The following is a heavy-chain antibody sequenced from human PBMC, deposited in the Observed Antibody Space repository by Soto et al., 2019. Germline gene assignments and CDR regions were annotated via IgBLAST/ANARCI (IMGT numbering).Heavy chain of an antibody. J-gene: IGHJ6*02. CDR3: ARGRELDDDDYPDYGMDV. Sequence: QVHLVQSGAEVKKPGSSVKVSCKASGGTFSRNAISWVRLAPGQGLEWMGGTIPMFNIAKNAQKFQGRVTITADESRNTAYMELSSLRSEDTAVYYCARGRELDDDDYPDYGMDVWGQGPTVTVSS. CDR2: TIPMFNIA. D-gene: IGHD4-17*01. CDR1: GGTFSRNA. V-gene: IGHV1-69*01.